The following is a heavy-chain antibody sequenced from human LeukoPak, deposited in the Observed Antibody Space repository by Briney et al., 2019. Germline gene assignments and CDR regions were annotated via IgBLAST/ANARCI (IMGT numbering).Heavy chain of an antibody. Sequence: GGSLRLSCAASGFTFSSYWMHWVRQAPGKGLVWVSRINSDGSSTSYADSVKGRFTISRDNAKNTLYPQMNSLRAEDTAVYYCAREAMVRGVLNYYYYYGMDVWGKGTTVTVSS. J-gene: IGHJ6*04. CDR3: AREAMVRGVLNYYYYYGMDV. V-gene: IGHV3-74*01. CDR2: INSDGSST. D-gene: IGHD3-10*01. CDR1: GFTFSSYW.